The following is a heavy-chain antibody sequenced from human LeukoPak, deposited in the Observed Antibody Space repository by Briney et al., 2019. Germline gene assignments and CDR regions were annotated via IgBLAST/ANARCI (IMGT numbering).Heavy chain of an antibody. Sequence: GRSLRLSCAASGFTFDDYAMHWVRQAPGKGLEWVSGISWNSGSIGYADSVKGRFTISRDNAKNSLYLQMYSLRAEDTALYYCAKDLGLQDDTIDYWGQGTLATVSS. V-gene: IGHV3-9*01. CDR1: GFTFDDYA. CDR2: ISWNSGSI. D-gene: IGHD5-24*01. J-gene: IGHJ4*02. CDR3: AKDLGLQDDTIDY.